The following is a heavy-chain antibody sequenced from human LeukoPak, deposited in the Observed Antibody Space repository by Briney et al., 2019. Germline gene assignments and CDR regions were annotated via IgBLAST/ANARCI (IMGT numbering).Heavy chain of an antibody. CDR3: AANSADYNTLGSSYKV. CDR1: GGSITSGSYY. J-gene: IGHJ4*02. Sequence: SSETLSLTCTVSGGSITSGSYYWNWIRQPAGKGLEWIGRMYTSGSTDYNPSLKSRITMSVDTSKNQFSLKLNSVTAADTAVFYCAANSADYNTLGSSYKVWGQGTLVTVSS. D-gene: IGHD3-10*01. CDR2: MYTSGST. V-gene: IGHV4-61*02.